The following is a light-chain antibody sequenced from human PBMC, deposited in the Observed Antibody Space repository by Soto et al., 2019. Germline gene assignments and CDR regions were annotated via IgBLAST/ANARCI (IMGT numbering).Light chain of an antibody. CDR1: HVLNNF. V-gene: IGKV1-27*01. CDR3: QKYYSAPYT. Sequence: DIQMTQSPSSLSASVGDRVTITCRASHVLNNFLAWYQKKPGKVPKLLISSASILQSGVPFRFSGSVSGTDLNITIISLQPEEVATYYCQKYYSAPYTFGQGTKLEIK. J-gene: IGKJ2*01. CDR2: SAS.